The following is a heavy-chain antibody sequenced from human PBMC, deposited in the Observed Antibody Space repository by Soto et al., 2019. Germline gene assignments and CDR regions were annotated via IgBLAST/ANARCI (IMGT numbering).Heavy chain of an antibody. J-gene: IGHJ4*02. CDR3: ASGSYYYDSSGYSHY. CDR2: IYYSGST. Sequence: QVQLQESGPGLVKPSQTLSLTCTVSGGSISSGDYYWSWIRQPPGKGLEWIGYIYYSGSTYYNPSRKSRVTISVDSPKTQCSLKLSSVTAADTAVYYCASGSYYYDSSGYSHYWGQGTLVTVSS. CDR1: GGSISSGDYY. D-gene: IGHD3-22*01. V-gene: IGHV4-30-4*01.